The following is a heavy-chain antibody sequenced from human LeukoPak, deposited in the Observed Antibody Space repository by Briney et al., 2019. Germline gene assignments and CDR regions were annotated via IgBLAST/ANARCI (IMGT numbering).Heavy chain of an antibody. CDR3: ARDLEQWLVGGGY. CDR1: GGSISSGGYY. J-gene: IGHJ4*02. CDR2: IYYSGST. V-gene: IGHV4-39*07. Sequence: PSQTLSLTCTVSGGSISSGGYYWSWIRQPPGKGLEWIGSIYYSGSTYYNPSLKSRVTISVDTSKNQFSLKLSSVTAADTAVYYCARDLEQWLVGGGYWGQGTLVTVSS. D-gene: IGHD6-19*01.